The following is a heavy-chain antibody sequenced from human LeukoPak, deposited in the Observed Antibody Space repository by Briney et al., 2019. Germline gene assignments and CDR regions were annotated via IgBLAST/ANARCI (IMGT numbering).Heavy chain of an antibody. J-gene: IGHJ4*02. Sequence: GGSLRLSCAASGFIFSIYSMNWVRQAPGKGLEWVSSISSSSYIYYADSVKGRFTISRDNAKNSLYLQMNSLRAEDTAVYYCARDLGSGWYGNYFDYWGQGILVTVSS. CDR1: GFIFSIYS. V-gene: IGHV3-21*01. D-gene: IGHD6-19*01. CDR2: ISSSSYI. CDR3: ARDLGSGWYGNYFDY.